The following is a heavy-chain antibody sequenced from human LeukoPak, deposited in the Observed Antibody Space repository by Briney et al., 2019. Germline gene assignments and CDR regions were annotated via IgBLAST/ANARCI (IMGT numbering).Heavy chain of an antibody. V-gene: IGHV4-59*01. CDR2: IYSSGRT. CDR1: GGSISSYY. CDR3: ARGGYSYGKYYYYMDV. D-gene: IGHD5-18*01. J-gene: IGHJ6*03. Sequence: PSETLSLTCSVSGGSISSYYWSWIRQPPGKGLEWIGYIYSSGRTSYNPSLKSRVTISVDTSNNQFSLKLSSVTAADTAVYYCARGGYSYGKYYYYMDVWGKGTTVTISS.